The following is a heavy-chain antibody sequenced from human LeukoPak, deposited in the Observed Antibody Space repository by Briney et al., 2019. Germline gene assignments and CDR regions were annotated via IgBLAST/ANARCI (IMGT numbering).Heavy chain of an antibody. V-gene: IGHV1-8*03. CDR2: MNPNSGNT. CDR1: GYTFTSYD. D-gene: IGHD2-2*01. J-gene: IGHJ6*03. Sequence: ASVKVSCKASGYTFTSYDINWVRQATGQGLKWMGWMNPNSGNTGYAQKFQGRVTITRNTSISTAYMELSSLRSEDTAVYYCARGPHSQHFYYMDVWGKGTTVTVSS. CDR3: ARGPHSQHFYYMDV.